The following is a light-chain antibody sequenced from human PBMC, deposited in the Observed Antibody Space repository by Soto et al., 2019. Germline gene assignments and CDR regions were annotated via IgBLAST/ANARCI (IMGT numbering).Light chain of an antibody. CDR1: SSDVGDYNY. CDR3: SSYTSSSTLGV. Sequence: QSALTQPASVSGSPGQSIIISCTGTSSDVGDYNYVSWYQQHPGKAPKLMIYDVSNRPSGVSDRFSGSKSCNTASLTISGLQGEGEGGYYCSSYTSSSTLGVFGGGTKLTVL. V-gene: IGLV2-14*01. J-gene: IGLJ3*02. CDR2: DVS.